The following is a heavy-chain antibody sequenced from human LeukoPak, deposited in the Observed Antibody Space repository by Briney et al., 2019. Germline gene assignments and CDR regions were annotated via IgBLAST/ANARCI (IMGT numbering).Heavy chain of an antibody. Sequence: HPSQTLSLTCTVSGDSISSGNNYWSWIRQHPGKGLEWIGYTYYSGSPYYNPSLRSRVVISVDTSGTQFSLKLSSVTAADTAVYYCARDTMRNYAFDIWGQGTMVTVSS. J-gene: IGHJ3*02. V-gene: IGHV4-31*03. CDR1: GDSISSGNNY. CDR2: TYYSGSP. CDR3: ARDTMRNYAFDI.